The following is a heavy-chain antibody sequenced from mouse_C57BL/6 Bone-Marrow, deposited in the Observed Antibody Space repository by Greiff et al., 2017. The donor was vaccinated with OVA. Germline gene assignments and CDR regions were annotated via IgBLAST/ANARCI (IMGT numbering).Heavy chain of an antibody. J-gene: IGHJ3*01. D-gene: IGHD1-1*01. CDR2: IDPEDGET. V-gene: IGHV14-2*01. CDR3: ARSGNYYGSSPWFAY. CDR1: GFNIKDYY. Sequence: VQLQQSGTVLARPGASVKMSCTASGFNIKDYYMHWVKQRTEQGLEWIGRIDPEDGETKYAPKFQGKATITADTSSNTAYLQLSSLTSEDTAVYYCARSGNYYGSSPWFAYWGQGTLVTVSA.